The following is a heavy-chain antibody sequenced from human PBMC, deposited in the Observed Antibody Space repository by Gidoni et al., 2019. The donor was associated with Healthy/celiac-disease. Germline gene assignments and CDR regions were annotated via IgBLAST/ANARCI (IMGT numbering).Heavy chain of an antibody. D-gene: IGHD5-18*01. V-gene: IGHV3-21*01. J-gene: IGHJ4*02. CDR2: ISSSSSYI. CDR1: GFTFSSYS. CDR3: ARDGYSYGYAFDY. Sequence: EVQLVESGGGLVKPGGSLRLSCAASGFTFSSYSMNWVRQAPGKGLEWVSSISSSSSYIYYADSVKGRFTISRDNAKNSLYLQMNSLRAEDTAVYYCARDGYSYGYAFDYWGQGTLVTVSS.